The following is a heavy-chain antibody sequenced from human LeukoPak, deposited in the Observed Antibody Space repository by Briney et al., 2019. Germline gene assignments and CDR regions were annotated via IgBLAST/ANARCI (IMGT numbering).Heavy chain of an antibody. CDR2: IKQDGSEK. Sequence: GGSLRPSCAASGFTFSNYWMTWVRQAPGKGLEWAASIKQDGSEKSYVDSVEGRFTISRDNAKNSLYLQMNSLRAEDTAVYYCAKNYYYYYINVWGKGTTVTVSS. CDR1: GFTFSNYW. CDR3: AKNYYYYYINV. J-gene: IGHJ6*03. V-gene: IGHV3-7*01.